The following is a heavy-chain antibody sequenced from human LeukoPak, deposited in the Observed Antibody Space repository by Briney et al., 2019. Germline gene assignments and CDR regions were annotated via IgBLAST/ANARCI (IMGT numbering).Heavy chain of an antibody. CDR1: GFTFSSYS. CDR2: IYTSGST. J-gene: IGHJ3*02. D-gene: IGHD3-16*01. V-gene: IGHV3-53*01. CDR3: ARDLGVWADDAFDI. Sequence: GGSLRLSCAASGFTFSSYSMSWVRQAPGKGLEWVSVIYTSGSTYYADCVKGRFTISRDNSKNTVYLQMNSLTAEDTAVYYCARDLGVWADDAFDIWGQGTLVTVSS.